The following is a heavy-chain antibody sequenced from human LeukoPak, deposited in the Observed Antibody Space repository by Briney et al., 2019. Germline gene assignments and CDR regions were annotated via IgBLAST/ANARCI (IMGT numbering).Heavy chain of an antibody. J-gene: IGHJ3*02. CDR2: IRQDGGEK. V-gene: IGHV3-7*01. Sequence: GGSLRLSCAASGFTFSMYWMRWGRQAPGKGGEGGANIRQDGGEKVYADSVRGRFTMSRDNGKNLLSMEMNRLRVEDTAVYYCAREGVEANGLRTDAFDIWGRGTMVTVSS. CDR1: GFTFSMYW. CDR3: AREGVEANGLRTDAFDI. D-gene: IGHD1-26*01.